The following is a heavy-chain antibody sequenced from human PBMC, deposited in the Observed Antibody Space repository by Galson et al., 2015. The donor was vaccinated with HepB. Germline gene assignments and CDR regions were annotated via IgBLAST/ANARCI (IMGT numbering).Heavy chain of an antibody. Sequence: SLRLSCAASGFTVSSNYMSWVRQAPGKVLEWVSVIYSGGGTYYADSVKGRFTISRDNSKNTLYLQMNSLRAEDTAVYYCARDGYSSSWYVRYFDLWGRGTLVTVSS. CDR3: ARDGYSSSWYVRYFDL. CDR1: GFTVSSNY. CDR2: IYSGGGT. D-gene: IGHD6-13*01. J-gene: IGHJ2*01. V-gene: IGHV3-66*01.